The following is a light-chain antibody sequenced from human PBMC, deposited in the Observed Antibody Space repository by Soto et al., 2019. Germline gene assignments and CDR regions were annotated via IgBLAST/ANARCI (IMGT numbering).Light chain of an antibody. CDR2: DVS. J-gene: IGLJ1*01. V-gene: IGLV2-14*01. Sequence: QSALTQPACVSGSPGQSITISCTGTSSDVGGYNYVSWYQQHPGKAPKLMIYDVSNRPSGVSNRFSGSKSGNTASLTIPGLQAEDEADYYCSSYTISTTLDVFGTGTKLTVL. CDR3: SSYTISTTLDV. CDR1: SSDVGGYNY.